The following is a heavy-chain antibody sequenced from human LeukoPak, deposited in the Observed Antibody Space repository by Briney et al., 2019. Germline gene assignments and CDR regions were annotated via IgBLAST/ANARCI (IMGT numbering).Heavy chain of an antibody. CDR3: AREARVRSYYYGSGSYLNWFDP. Sequence: TSETLSLTCTVSGGSISSYYWSWNRQPPGKGLEWIGYIYYSGSTNYNPSLKSRVTISADTSKNQFSLKLSSVTAADTAVYYCAREARVRSYYYGSGSYLNWFDPWGQGTLVTVSS. V-gene: IGHV4-59*12. D-gene: IGHD3-10*01. J-gene: IGHJ5*02. CDR1: GGSISSYY. CDR2: IYYSGST.